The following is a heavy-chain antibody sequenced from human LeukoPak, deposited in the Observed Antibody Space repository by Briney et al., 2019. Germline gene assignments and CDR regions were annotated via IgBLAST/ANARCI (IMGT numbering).Heavy chain of an antibody. CDR3: AAGERAADYYYYYMDV. CDR1: GYTFTSYY. CDR2: INPSGGST. V-gene: IGHV1-46*01. D-gene: IGHD6-25*01. Sequence: GASVKVSCKASGYTFTSYYMHWVRQAPGQGLEWMGIINPSGGSTNYAQKFQERVTITRDMSTSTAYMELSSLRSEDTAVYYCAAGERAADYYYYYMDVWGKGTTVTVSS. J-gene: IGHJ6*03.